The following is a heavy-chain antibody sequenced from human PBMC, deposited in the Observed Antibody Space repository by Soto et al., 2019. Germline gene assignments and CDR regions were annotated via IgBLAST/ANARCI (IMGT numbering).Heavy chain of an antibody. J-gene: IGHJ4*02. CDR2: IYPSDSDT. V-gene: IGHV5-51*01. Sequence: LGESLKISCKGSGYTFTIYWIGWVRQMPGKGLEWMGIIYPSDSDTRYSPSFQGQVTISADKSISTAYLQWSSLKASDTAIYYCAIRGASQWLKFWGQGTLVTVSS. D-gene: IGHD6-19*01. CDR3: AIRGASQWLKF. CDR1: GYTFTIYW.